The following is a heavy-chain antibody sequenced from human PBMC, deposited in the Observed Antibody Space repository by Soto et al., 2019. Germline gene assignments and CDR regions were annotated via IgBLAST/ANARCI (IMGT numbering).Heavy chain of an antibody. Sequence: SETLSLTCAVSGVSISTSNWWSLVRHPPGKGLEWIGEAYRTGSTNYNPSLESRLTISVGKSKNQFSLKLTSVTAADTAVYYCARARATIAAAAIFDCWGQGTLVTVSS. CDR3: ARARATIAAAAIFDC. CDR1: GVSISTSNW. V-gene: IGHV4-4*02. J-gene: IGHJ4*02. D-gene: IGHD6-13*01. CDR2: AYRTGST.